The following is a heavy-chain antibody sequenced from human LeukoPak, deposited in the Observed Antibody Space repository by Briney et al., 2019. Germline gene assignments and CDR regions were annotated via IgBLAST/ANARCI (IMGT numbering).Heavy chain of an antibody. V-gene: IGHV1-46*01. Sequence: ASVKVSCKASGYTFTSYFIHWVRQAPGQGLEWMGMINPSSGATTHAQKFQGRLTMTRDMSTSTVYLGLSSLRSEDTAVYYCARETMRITVLAVGGASPVTYWGQGALVTVSS. J-gene: IGHJ4*02. CDR1: GYTFTSYF. D-gene: IGHD3-3*01. CDR2: INPSSGAT. CDR3: ARETMRITVLAVGGASPVTY.